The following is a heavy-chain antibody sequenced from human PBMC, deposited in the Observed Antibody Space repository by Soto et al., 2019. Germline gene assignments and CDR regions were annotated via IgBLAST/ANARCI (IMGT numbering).Heavy chain of an antibody. CDR3: ARGAGGAYDLDY. V-gene: IGHV3-74*01. D-gene: IGHD2-21*01. J-gene: IGHJ4*02. Sequence: EVQLVESGGGLVQSGGSRRLSCASPGFTFTNYWTNWVRQAPGEGLVGVSRISGDGSRTNSADSVKGRFTISRDNAKTSLYLQMNSLRADDTAVYYCARGAGGAYDLDYWGQGTLVTVSS. CDR2: ISGDGSRT. CDR1: GFTFTNYW.